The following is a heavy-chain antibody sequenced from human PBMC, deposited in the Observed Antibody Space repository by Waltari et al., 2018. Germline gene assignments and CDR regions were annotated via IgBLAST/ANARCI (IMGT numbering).Heavy chain of an antibody. Sequence: QVQLVQSGAEVKKPGASVKVSCKASGYTFINYYMHWVRQAPGQGLEWMGIINPWGGSTSYAQKFQGRVTMTKDTSTSTVYMELSILRSEDTAVYFCASVEGIRGTGLGYFQHWGQGTLVTVSS. D-gene: IGHD3-16*01. CDR2: INPWGGST. V-gene: IGHV1-46*01. CDR1: GYTFINYY. CDR3: ASVEGIRGTGLGYFQH. J-gene: IGHJ1*01.